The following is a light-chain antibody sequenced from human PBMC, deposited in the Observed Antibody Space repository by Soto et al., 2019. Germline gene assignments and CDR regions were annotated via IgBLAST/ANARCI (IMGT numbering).Light chain of an antibody. J-gene: IGLJ2*01. V-gene: IGLV2-14*01. Sequence: QSVLTQPASVSGSPGQSIAISCTGSGNDVGAYNYVSWYQQHPDKAPKLLIFEVTNRPSGVSDRFSESKSGNTASLTISSLQAEDEADYYCSSYTSSSTPVVFGGGTKLTVL. CDR3: SSYTSSSTPVV. CDR1: GNDVGAYNY. CDR2: EVT.